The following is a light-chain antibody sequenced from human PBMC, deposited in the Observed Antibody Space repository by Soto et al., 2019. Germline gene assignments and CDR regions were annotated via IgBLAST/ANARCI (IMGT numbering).Light chain of an antibody. V-gene: IGKV1-39*01. J-gene: IGKJ4*01. CDR2: DAS. Sequence: DIQMTQSPSTLSASVGDRVTITCRASQSISSWLAWYQQTPGTAPKLLIYDASSLQSGVPSRFRGSGSGTDFTLTITSLQPEDFATYYCQQSYTTPLTFGGGTKVDIK. CDR3: QQSYTTPLT. CDR1: QSISSW.